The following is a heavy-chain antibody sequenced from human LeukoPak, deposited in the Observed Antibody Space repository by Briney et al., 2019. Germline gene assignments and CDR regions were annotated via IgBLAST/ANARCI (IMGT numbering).Heavy chain of an antibody. Sequence: SDTLSLTCTVSGGSISGHFWSWFRRPPGKGLENMGYIHSSGSTNYNPSFGSRVTVSLEVSTNQFSLILTSVTAADTAVYYCARDPGDTDWYNFDFWGQGILVTLSS. CDR2: IHSSGST. J-gene: IGHJ4*02. CDR1: GGSISGHF. D-gene: IGHD3-9*01. CDR3: ARDPGDTDWYNFDF. V-gene: IGHV4-59*11.